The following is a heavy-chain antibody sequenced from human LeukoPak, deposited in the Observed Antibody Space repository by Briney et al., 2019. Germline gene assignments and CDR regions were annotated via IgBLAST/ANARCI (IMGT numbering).Heavy chain of an antibody. CDR1: GYTFTSYG. J-gene: IGHJ4*02. D-gene: IGHD3-22*01. CDR3: ARIESITHYYDSSGYFDY. Sequence: ASVKVSCKASGYTFTSYGISWVRQAPGQGLEWTGWISAYNGNTNYAQKLQGRVTMTTDTSTGTAYMELRSLRSDDTAVYYCARIESITHYYDSSGYFDYWGQGTLVTVSS. CDR2: ISAYNGNT. V-gene: IGHV1-18*01.